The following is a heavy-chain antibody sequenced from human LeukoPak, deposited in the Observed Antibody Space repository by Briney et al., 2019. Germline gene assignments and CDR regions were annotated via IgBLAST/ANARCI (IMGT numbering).Heavy chain of an antibody. D-gene: IGHD3/OR15-3a*01. J-gene: IGHJ4*02. Sequence: SETLSLTCTVSGVSISSSNSYWGWIRQPSGKGLEWIGSIYYSGNTYYNASLKSQVSISIDTSKNQFSLRLTSVTAADTAVYYCARQTGSGLFILPGGQGTLVTVSS. V-gene: IGHV4-39*01. CDR2: IYYSGNT. CDR3: ARQTGSGLFILP. CDR1: GVSISSSNSY.